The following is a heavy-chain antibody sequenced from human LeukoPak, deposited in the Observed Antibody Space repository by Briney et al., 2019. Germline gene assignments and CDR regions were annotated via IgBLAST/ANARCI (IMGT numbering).Heavy chain of an antibody. Sequence: KPSETLSLTCAVSGGSISNNNWWSWVRQTSGKELERIGEIYHSGSTTNYNPSLKSRVTMSVDKSKSQFSLKVTSVTAADTAVYYRARVFGGYDGALAFWGQGTLVTVSS. V-gene: IGHV4-4*02. CDR2: IYHSGSTT. D-gene: IGHD5-12*01. CDR1: GGSISNNNW. J-gene: IGHJ4*02. CDR3: ARVFGGYDGALAF.